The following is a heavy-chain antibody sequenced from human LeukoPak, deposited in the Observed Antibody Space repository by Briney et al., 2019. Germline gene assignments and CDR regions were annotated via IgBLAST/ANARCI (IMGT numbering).Heavy chain of an antibody. CDR1: GYTFTGYY. Sequence: ASVKVSCKASGYTFTGYYMHWVRQAPGQGLEWMGWINPNSGGTNYAQKFQGRVTMTRDTSISTAYMELSRLRSDDTAVHYCARTSSSWYLDYYYYMDVWGKGTTVTVSS. D-gene: IGHD6-13*01. V-gene: IGHV1-2*02. J-gene: IGHJ6*03. CDR2: INPNSGGT. CDR3: ARTSSSWYLDYYYYMDV.